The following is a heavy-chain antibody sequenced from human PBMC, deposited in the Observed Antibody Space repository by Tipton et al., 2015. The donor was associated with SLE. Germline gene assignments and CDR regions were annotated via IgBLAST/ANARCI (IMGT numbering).Heavy chain of an antibody. CDR1: GYTFTSYD. V-gene: IGHV1-8*01. Sequence: QLVQSGAEVKKPGASVKVSRKASGYTFTSYDINWVRQATGQGLEWMGWMNPNSGNTGYAQKFQGRVTMTRNTSISTAYMELNSLRAEDTAVYYCAKAHIVVVIAIGEYWGQGTLVTVSS. J-gene: IGHJ4*02. D-gene: IGHD2-21*01. CDR3: AKAHIVVVIAIGEY. CDR2: MNPNSGNT.